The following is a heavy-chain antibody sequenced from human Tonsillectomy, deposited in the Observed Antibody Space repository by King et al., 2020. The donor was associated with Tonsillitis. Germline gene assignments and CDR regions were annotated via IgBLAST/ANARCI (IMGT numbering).Heavy chain of an antibody. CDR2: INPNSGGT. CDR1: GYTFTGYY. Sequence: VQLVESGAEVKKPGASVKVSCKASGYTFTGYYMHWVRQAPGRGLEWMGWINPNSGGTNYAQKFQGRVTVTWDPSITTAYLELSRLRSDDTAVYYCARGGHYYDFWGGYSNWFDPWGQGTLVTVSS. D-gene: IGHD3-3*01. V-gene: IGHV1-2*02. J-gene: IGHJ5*02. CDR3: ARGGHYYDFWGGYSNWFDP.